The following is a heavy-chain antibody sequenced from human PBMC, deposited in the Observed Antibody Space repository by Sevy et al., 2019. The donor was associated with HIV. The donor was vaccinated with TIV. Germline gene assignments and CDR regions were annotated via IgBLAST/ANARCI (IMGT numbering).Heavy chain of an antibody. CDR2: IKRDGSEK. J-gene: IGHJ6*02. Sequence: GGSLRLSCAGSGFTFSNYWMSCVRQAPGKGLEWVANIKRDGSEKYYVASVKGRFTISRDNAKTSLYLQMNSLRVEDTAVYYCARDCSSASCLRGMDVWGQGTMVTVSS. D-gene: IGHD2-2*01. CDR1: GFTFSNYW. V-gene: IGHV3-7*03. CDR3: ARDCSSASCLRGMDV.